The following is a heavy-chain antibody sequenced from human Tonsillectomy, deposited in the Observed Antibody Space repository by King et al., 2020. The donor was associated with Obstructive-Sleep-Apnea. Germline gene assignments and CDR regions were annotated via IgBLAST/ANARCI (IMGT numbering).Heavy chain of an antibody. V-gene: IGHV3-64D*09. CDR1: GIILSDYA. CDR2: ISSSGVIT. D-gene: IGHD4-17*01. Sequence: VQLVESGGGLVQPGGSLRLSCSASGIILSDYAMHWVRQAAGKGLENVEAISSSGVITHYGDPVKARFIISRDTFRNTLYLQMYSLRPEDTAVYYCVPTGTGPTVTNHWGQGTLVTVSS. J-gene: IGHJ4*02. CDR3: VPTGTGPTVTNH.